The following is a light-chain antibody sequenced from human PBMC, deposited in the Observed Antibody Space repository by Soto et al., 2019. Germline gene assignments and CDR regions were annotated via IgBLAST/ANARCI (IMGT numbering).Light chain of an antibody. CDR3: ASYTYTSPYV. V-gene: IGLV2-14*03. J-gene: IGLJ1*01. CDR2: DES. Sequence: QSVLTQPASVSGSPGQSITISCAGISNDFGGYKYVSWYQQHPGRVPKLLIYDESNRPSGASNRFSGSKSGNTASLTISGLQAEDEADYYCASYTYTSPYVFGIGTKVTVL. CDR1: SNDFGGYKY.